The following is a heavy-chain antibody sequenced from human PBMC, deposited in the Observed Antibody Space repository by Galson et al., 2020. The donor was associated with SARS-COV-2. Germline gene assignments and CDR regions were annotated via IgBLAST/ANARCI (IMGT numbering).Heavy chain of an antibody. Sequence: SETLSLTRTVSGGSISSSSYYWGWIRQPPGKGLEWIGSIYYSGSTYYNPSLKSRITISVDTSKNQFSLKLSSVTAADTAVYYCATEGVYCSSTSCNNYYYGMDVWGQGTTVTVSS. J-gene: IGHJ6*02. D-gene: IGHD2-2*02. CDR1: GGSISSSSYY. CDR3: ATEGVYCSSTSCNNYYYGMDV. V-gene: IGHV4-39*01. CDR2: IYYSGST.